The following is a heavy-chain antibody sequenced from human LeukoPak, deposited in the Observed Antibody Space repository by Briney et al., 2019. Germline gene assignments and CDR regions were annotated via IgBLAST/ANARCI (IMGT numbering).Heavy chain of an antibody. CDR3: ARDPDYYDRFVDDY. CDR2: INAGNGNT. CDR1: GYTFTSYA. Sequence: GASVKVSCKAPGYTFTSYAMHWVRQAPGQRLEWMGWINAGNGNTKYSQKFQGRVTITRDTSASTAYMELSSLRSEDTAVYYCARDPDYYDRFVDDYWGQGTLVTVSS. J-gene: IGHJ4*02. D-gene: IGHD3-22*01. V-gene: IGHV1-3*01.